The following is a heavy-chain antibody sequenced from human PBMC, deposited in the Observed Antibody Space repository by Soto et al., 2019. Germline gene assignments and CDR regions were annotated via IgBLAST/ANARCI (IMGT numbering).Heavy chain of an antibody. CDR2: ISAYNGNT. D-gene: IGHD3-3*01. CDR1: GYTFTSYG. V-gene: IGHV1-18*01. CDR3: AREYDFWSGLDHYYYYGMDG. Sequence: QVQLVQSGAEVKKPGASVKVSCKASGYTFTSYGISWVRQAPGQGLEWMGWISAYNGNTNYAQKLQGRVTMTTDTSTSTAYMELRSLRSDDTAVYYCAREYDFWSGLDHYYYYGMDGWGQGTTVTVSS. J-gene: IGHJ6*02.